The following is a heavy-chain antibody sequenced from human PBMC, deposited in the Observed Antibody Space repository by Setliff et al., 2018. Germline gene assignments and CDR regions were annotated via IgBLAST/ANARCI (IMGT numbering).Heavy chain of an antibody. D-gene: IGHD3-3*01. CDR3: ARTTHYDFWSGYLY. CDR2: IYYSGAT. Sequence: PSETLSLTCTVSGASITTYYWSWIRQPPGKGLEWIGYIYYSGATNYNPSLQSRVTISADTSKKQFSLKLNSVTAADTAVYFCARTTHYDFWSGYLYWGQGTLVTVSS. V-gene: IGHV4-59*08. CDR1: GASITTYY. J-gene: IGHJ4*02.